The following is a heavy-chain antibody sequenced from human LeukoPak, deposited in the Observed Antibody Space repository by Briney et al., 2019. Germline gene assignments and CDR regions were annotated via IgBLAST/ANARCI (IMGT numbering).Heavy chain of an antibody. D-gene: IGHD3-22*01. CDR3: ARPERDYYDSSGYPYYFDY. J-gene: IGHJ4*02. Sequence: GESLKISCEGSGYSFTSYWIGWVRQMPGKGLEWMGIIYPGDSDTRYSPSFQGQVTISADKSISTAYLQWSSLKASDTAMYYCARPERDYYDSSGYPYYFDYWGQGTLVTVSS. V-gene: IGHV5-51*01. CDR1: GYSFTSYW. CDR2: IYPGDSDT.